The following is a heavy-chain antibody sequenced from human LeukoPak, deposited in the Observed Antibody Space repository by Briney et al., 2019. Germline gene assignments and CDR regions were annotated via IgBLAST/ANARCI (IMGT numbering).Heavy chain of an antibody. CDR2: SSSSGSTI. D-gene: IGHD3-9*01. CDR1: GFTFSDYY. V-gene: IGHV3-11*01. CDR3: ARDSQGDILTGYYNYYYMNV. J-gene: IGHJ6*03. Sequence: PGGSLRLSCAASGFTFSDYYMSWIRQAPGKGLEWVSYSSSSGSTIYYADSVKGRFTISRDNAKNSLYLQMNSLRAEHTAVYYRARDSQGDILTGYYNYYYMNVWGKGTKVTVSS.